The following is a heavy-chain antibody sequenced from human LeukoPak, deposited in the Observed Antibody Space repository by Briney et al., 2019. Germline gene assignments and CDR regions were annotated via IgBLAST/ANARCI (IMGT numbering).Heavy chain of an antibody. D-gene: IGHD1-26*01. J-gene: IGHJ6*04. Sequence: GGSLRLSCAASGFTFSSYAMHWVRQAPGKGLEWVAVISYDGSNKYYADSLKGRFTISRDNSKNTLYLQMNSLRAEDTAVYYCARDRENSYYGMDVWGKGTTVTGSS. CDR2: ISYDGSNK. V-gene: IGHV3-30*04. CDR3: ARDRENSYYGMDV. CDR1: GFTFSSYA.